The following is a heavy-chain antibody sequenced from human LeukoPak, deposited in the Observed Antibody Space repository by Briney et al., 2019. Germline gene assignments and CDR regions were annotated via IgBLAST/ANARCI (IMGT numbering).Heavy chain of an antibody. V-gene: IGHV4-4*02. J-gene: IGHJ4*02. CDR1: GSSISSSNW. D-gene: IGHD6-13*01. CDR3: ARAHSSSWYGLNY. Sequence: PSETLSLTCAVSGSSISSSNWWSWVRQPPGKGLEWIGEIYHSGSTNYNPSLKSRVTISVDESKNQFSLKLSSVTAADTAVYYCARAHSSSWYGLNYWGQGTLVTVSP. CDR2: IYHSGST.